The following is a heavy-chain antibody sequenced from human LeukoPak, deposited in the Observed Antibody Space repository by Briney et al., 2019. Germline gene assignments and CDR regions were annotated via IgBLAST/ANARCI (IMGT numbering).Heavy chain of an antibody. CDR3: ARDIGLRKAAHPGWFDP. Sequence: GGSLRLSCAASGFTFSSYWMSWVRQAPGKGLEWVASIKQDGSEKYCVDSVKGRFTISRDNANNSLYLQMNSLRADDTAVYYCARDIGLRKAAHPGWFDPWGQGALVTVSS. D-gene: IGHD6-6*01. V-gene: IGHV3-7*01. CDR2: IKQDGSEK. CDR1: GFTFSSYW. J-gene: IGHJ5*02.